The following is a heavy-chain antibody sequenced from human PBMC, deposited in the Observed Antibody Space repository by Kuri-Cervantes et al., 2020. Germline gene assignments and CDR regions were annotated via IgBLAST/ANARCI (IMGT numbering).Heavy chain of an antibody. V-gene: IGHV4-59*01. CDR3: ARNDYYYYYYMDV. CDR2: IYYSGST. J-gene: IGHJ6*03. CDR1: GGSISSYY. Sequence: SETLSLTCTVSGGSISSYYWSWIRQPPGKGLEWIGYIYYSGSTNYNPSLKSRVTISVDTSKSQFSLKLSSVTAADTAVYYCARNDYYYYYYMDVWGEGTTVTVSS.